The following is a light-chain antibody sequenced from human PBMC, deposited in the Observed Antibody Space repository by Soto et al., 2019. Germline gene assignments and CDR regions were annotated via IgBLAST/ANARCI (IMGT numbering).Light chain of an antibody. CDR2: DSS. CDR1: QDITNY. J-gene: IGKJ5*01. Sequence: DIQMTQSPSSLSASVGDRVTIICQASQDITNYLNWYQQKPGKAPKLLISDSSNLETGVPSRFSGSVSGTHFSFTISSLQPEDIATDYCQQYDNVPFTFGQGTRLEMK. V-gene: IGKV1-33*01. CDR3: QQYDNVPFT.